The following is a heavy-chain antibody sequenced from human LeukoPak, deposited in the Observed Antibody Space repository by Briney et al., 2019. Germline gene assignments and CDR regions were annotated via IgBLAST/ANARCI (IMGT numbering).Heavy chain of an antibody. CDR3: ARVKDVNDDIMFHH. D-gene: IGHD3-9*01. V-gene: IGHV3-7*01. J-gene: IGHJ1*01. Sequence: GGSLRLSCAASGFTFNTYWMNWVRQAPGKGLEWGANIKQDGSQKEYVDSVKGRFTISRDNAKNSLYLQMNSLRAEDTAVYYCARVKDVNDDIMFHHWGQGTLVTVSS. CDR1: GFTFNTYW. CDR2: IKQDGSQK.